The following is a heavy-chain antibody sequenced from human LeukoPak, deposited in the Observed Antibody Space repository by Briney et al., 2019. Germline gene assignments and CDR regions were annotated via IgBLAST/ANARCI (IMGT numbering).Heavy chain of an antibody. V-gene: IGHV4-4*07. CDR3: ARDKMRLGPKSDWLFNYYSYGMDV. J-gene: IGHJ6*02. CDR1: VGSICSDY. CDR2: IYAGVGI. D-gene: IGHD3-9*01. Sequence: SETLSLTCMVSVGSICSDYWSGGRQPVGGGLGWVGRIYAGVGIKYNPSLKSRVGFPVDTSKNQFSLKLGSVTAADTAVYYCARDKMRLGPKSDWLFNYYSYGMDVWGQGTTVTVSS.